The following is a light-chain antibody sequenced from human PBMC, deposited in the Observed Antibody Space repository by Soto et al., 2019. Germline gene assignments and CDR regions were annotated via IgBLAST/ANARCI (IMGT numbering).Light chain of an antibody. Sequence: EIVLTQSPATLSLSPGXRATLSCRASQSVSSYLAWYQQKPGQAPRLLIYDASNRATGIPARFSGSGSGTDFTLTISSLEPEDFAVYFCQKYSISSTFGQGTKGDIK. CDR2: DAS. CDR1: QSVSSY. V-gene: IGKV3-11*01. CDR3: QKYSISST. J-gene: IGKJ1*01.